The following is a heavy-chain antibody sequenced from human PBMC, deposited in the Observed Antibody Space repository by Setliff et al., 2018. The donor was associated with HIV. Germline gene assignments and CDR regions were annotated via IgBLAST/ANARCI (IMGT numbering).Heavy chain of an antibody. CDR2: IYTSGIT. CDR1: GGSVNSYH. D-gene: IGHD2-21*01. V-gene: IGHV4-4*07. J-gene: IGHJ6*04. CDR3: ARLYSTVTPDI. Sequence: ETLSLTCSVSGGSVNSYHWSWVRHPAGKGLEWIGHIYTSGITNHNPSLKSRVTMSLDTSKNQFSLKLSSVTAADTAVYYCARLYSTVTPDIWGKGTTVTVSS.